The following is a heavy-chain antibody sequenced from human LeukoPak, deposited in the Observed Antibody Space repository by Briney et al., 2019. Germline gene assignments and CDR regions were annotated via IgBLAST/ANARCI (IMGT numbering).Heavy chain of an antibody. D-gene: IGHD1-26*01. CDR1: GFTFSSYG. Sequence: PGGSLRLSCAASGFTFSSYGMHWVRQAPGKGLEWMAVISYDGSNKYYADSVKGRFTISRDNSKNTLYLQMNSLRAEDTAVYYCAKDQGGSYRFFDYWGQGTLVTVSS. J-gene: IGHJ4*02. CDR3: AKDQGGSYRFFDY. CDR2: ISYDGSNK. V-gene: IGHV3-30*18.